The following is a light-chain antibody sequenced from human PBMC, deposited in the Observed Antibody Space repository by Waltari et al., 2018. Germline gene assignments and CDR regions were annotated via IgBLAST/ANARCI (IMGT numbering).Light chain of an antibody. V-gene: IGLV2-8*01. Sequence: QSALTQPPSASGSPGQSVTISCTGTSSDIGGYNSVSWYQQHPGEAPKLMIYAVSQRPAGVLDRLSGSKAGNTAALTVSGLQPEDDADYYCSSYAGSNTCMFGGGTKLTVL. CDR1: SSDIGGYNS. CDR3: SSYAGSNTCM. CDR2: AVS. J-gene: IGLJ3*02.